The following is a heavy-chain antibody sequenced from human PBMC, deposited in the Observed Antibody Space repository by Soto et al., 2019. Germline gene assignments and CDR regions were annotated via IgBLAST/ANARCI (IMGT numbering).Heavy chain of an antibody. D-gene: IGHD3-3*01. CDR1: GGTFSSYA. CDR2: IIPIFGTA. CDR3: ARSGPATSGNLVFLEWPIYYYYGMDV. J-gene: IGHJ6*02. Sequence: GASVKVSCKASGGTFSSYAISWVRQAPGQGLEWMGGIIPIFGTANYAQKFQGRVTITADESTSTAYMELSSLRSKDTTVYYCARSGPATSGNLVFLEWPIYYYYGMDVWGQGTTVTVSS. V-gene: IGHV1-69*13.